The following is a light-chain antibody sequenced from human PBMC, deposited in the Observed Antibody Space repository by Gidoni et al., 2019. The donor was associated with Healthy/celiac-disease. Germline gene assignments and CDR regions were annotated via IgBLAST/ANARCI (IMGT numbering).Light chain of an antibody. CDR2: DAS. Sequence: DIQRTQSPSSLSASVGDRVTITCQASQDISNYLNWYQQKPGKAPKLLIYDASNLETGVPSRFSGSGSGTDFPFTISSLQPADIATYYCQQYDNLQFTFGPGTKVDIK. V-gene: IGKV1-33*01. CDR1: QDISNY. J-gene: IGKJ3*01. CDR3: QQYDNLQFT.